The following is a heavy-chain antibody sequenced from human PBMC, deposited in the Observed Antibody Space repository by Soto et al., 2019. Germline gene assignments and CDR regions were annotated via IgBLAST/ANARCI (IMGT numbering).Heavy chain of an antibody. CDR2: ISYDGSNK. D-gene: IGHD2-2*01. Sequence: QVQLVESGGGVVQPGRSLRLSCAASGFTFSSYGMHWVRQAPGKGLEWVAVISYDGSNKYYADSVKGRFSISRDNSKNTLYMQMNSLRAEDTAVYYSAKGRKSYQSYYLDYWGQGTLVTVSS. CDR3: AKGRKSYQSYYLDY. CDR1: GFTFSSYG. V-gene: IGHV3-30*18. J-gene: IGHJ4*02.